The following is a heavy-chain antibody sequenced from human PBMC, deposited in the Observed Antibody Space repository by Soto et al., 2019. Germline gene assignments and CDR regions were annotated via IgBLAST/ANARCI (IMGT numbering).Heavy chain of an antibody. J-gene: IGHJ4*02. CDR2: IWYDGSNK. CDR3: ARELYPAVVVVAATLYY. V-gene: IGHV3-33*01. Sequence: PGGSLRLSCEVSGFSLSGYGMHWVRQAPGKGLEWVAVIWYDGSNKYYADSVKGRFTISRDNSKNTLYLQMNSLRAEDTAVYYCARELYPAVVVVAATLYYWGQGTLVTVSS. D-gene: IGHD2-15*01. CDR1: GFSLSGYG.